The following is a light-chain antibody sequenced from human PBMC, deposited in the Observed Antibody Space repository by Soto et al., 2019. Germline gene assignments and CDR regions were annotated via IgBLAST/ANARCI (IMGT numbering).Light chain of an antibody. Sequence: EIVMTQSPATLSVSPGVRATLSCRASQSVSNNLAWYQQKPGQAPRLLIYDASTRATGIPARFSGSGSGMEFTLTISSLQSEDFAVYYCQQYYNWPLYSFGQGTRLEIK. V-gene: IGKV3-15*01. CDR1: QSVSNN. J-gene: IGKJ2*03. CDR3: QQYYNWPLYS. CDR2: DAS.